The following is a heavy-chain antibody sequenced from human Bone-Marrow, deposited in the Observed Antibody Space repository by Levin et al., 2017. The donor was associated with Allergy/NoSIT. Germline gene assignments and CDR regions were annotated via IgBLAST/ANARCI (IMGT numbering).Heavy chain of an antibody. V-gene: IGHV4-59*01. Sequence: PSETLSLTCTVSGDSINTYYWSWIRQSPGKGLECIGYIDSSGTTNYNPSLKSRVTISVDTSKNHFSLKVTSVTTADTAVYYCARLVAGPTNWFDPWGQGTLVTVSS. CDR1: GDSINTYY. CDR2: IDSSGTT. J-gene: IGHJ5*02. CDR3: ARLVAGPTNWFDP. D-gene: IGHD6-19*01.